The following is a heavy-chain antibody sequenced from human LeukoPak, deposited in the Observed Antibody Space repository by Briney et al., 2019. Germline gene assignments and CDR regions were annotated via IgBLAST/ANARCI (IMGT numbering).Heavy chain of an antibody. V-gene: IGHV3-30-3*01. CDR2: ISHDGSNK. CDR1: GISFNGYS. Sequence: GTSLRLSCVVSGISFNGYSMNWVRQAPGKGLAWVAFISHDGSNKYYADSVKGRFTISRDNSKNTLYLQMNSLRAEDTAVYYCARASWAVAGTLGEDYFDYWGQGTLVTVSS. J-gene: IGHJ4*02. CDR3: ARASWAVAGTLGEDYFDY. D-gene: IGHD6-19*01.